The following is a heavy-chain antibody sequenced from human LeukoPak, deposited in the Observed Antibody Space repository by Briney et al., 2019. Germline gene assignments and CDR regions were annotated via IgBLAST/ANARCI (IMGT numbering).Heavy chain of an antibody. CDR1: GFTFSSYA. D-gene: IGHD3-10*01. J-gene: IGHJ4*02. Sequence: GGSLRLSCAASGFTFSSYAMSWVRQAPGKGLEWVGFIRSKAYGGTTEYAASVKGRFTISRDDSKSIAYLQMNSLKTEDTAVYYCAKGSIWFGELLDYWGQGTLVTVSS. CDR3: AKGSIWFGELLDY. V-gene: IGHV3-49*04. CDR2: IRSKAYGGTT.